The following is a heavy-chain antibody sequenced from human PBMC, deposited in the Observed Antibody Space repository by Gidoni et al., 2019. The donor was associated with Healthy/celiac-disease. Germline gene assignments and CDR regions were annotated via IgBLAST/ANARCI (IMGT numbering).Heavy chain of an antibody. Sequence: QLQLQESGPGLVKPSETLSLTCTVSGGSISSSSYYWGWIRQPPGKGLEWIGSIYYSGSTYYNPSLKSRVTISVDTSKNQFSLKLSSVTAADTAVYYSARLRSDSSGYYPHYFDYWGQGTLVTVSS. V-gene: IGHV4-39*01. CDR1: GGSISSSSYY. CDR2: IYYSGST. CDR3: ARLRSDSSGYYPHYFDY. D-gene: IGHD3-22*01. J-gene: IGHJ4*02.